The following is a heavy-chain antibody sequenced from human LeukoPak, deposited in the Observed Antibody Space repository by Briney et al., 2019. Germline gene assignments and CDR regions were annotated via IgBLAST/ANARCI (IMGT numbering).Heavy chain of an antibody. Sequence: GSLRLSWAASGFTFSSYWMSWGRQAPGKGLEWVANIKQDGSEKYYVDSVKGRFTISRDNAKNSLYLQMNSLRAEDTAVYYCARVRERYFDWLPPDYWGQGTLVTVSS. V-gene: IGHV3-7*03. D-gene: IGHD3-9*01. CDR3: ARVRERYFDWLPPDY. CDR2: IKQDGSEK. J-gene: IGHJ4*02. CDR1: GFTFSSYW.